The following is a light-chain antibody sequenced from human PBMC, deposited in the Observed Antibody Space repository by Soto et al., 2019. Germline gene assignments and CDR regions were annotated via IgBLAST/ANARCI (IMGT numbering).Light chain of an antibody. J-gene: IGLJ2*01. CDR2: DTS. CDR3: AAWDDSLNGPA. Sequence: QSVLTQPHSASGTPGQRVTVSCSGTYSNIGINDVHWYRQLSGTAPQILIYDTSQRATGVPDRFSGSRSGTSASLVISGLQTEDEADYHCAAWDDSLNGPAFGGGTQLTVL. V-gene: IGLV1-44*01. CDR1: YSNIGIND.